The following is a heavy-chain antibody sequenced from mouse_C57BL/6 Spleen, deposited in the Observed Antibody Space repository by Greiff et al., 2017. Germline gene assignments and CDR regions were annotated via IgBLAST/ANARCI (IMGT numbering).Heavy chain of an antibody. V-gene: IGHV3-1*01. D-gene: IGHD1-1*01. Sequence: EVKVEESGPGMVKPSQSLSLTCTVTGYSITSGYDWHWIRHFPGNKLEWMGYISYSGSTNYNPSLKSRISITHDTSKNHFFLKLNSVTTEDTATYYCARSYYYGTPYAMDYWGQGTSVTVSS. CDR3: ARSYYYGTPYAMDY. CDR1: GYSITSGYD. CDR2: ISYSGST. J-gene: IGHJ4*01.